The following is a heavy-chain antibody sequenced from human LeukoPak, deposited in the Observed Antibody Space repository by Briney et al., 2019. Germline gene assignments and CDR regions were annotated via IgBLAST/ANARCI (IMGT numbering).Heavy chain of an antibody. CDR2: ISYDGSNK. Sequence: GRSLRLSCAASGFTFSSYAMHWVRQAPGKGLEWVAVISYDGSNKYYADSVKGRFTISRDNSKNTLYLQMNSLRAGDTAVYYCAKDSRVLRFLDCPMDVWGKGTTVTVSS. CDR1: GFTFSSYA. J-gene: IGHJ6*03. D-gene: IGHD3/OR15-3a*01. CDR3: AKDSRVLRFLDCPMDV. V-gene: IGHV3-30-3*01.